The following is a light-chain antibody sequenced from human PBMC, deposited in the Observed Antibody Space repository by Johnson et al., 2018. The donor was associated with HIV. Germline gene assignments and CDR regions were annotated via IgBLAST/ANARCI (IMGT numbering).Light chain of an antibody. CDR3: GTWDNSLSAGGV. Sequence: QSVLTQPPSVSAAPGQKVTISCSGSSSNIENNFVSWYQQLPGTAPKVLIYENNKRPSGIPDRFAGSKSGTSATPGITGLQTGDEADYYCGTWDNSLSAGGVFGTGTKVTVL. CDR1: SSNIENNF. V-gene: IGLV1-51*02. J-gene: IGLJ1*01. CDR2: ENN.